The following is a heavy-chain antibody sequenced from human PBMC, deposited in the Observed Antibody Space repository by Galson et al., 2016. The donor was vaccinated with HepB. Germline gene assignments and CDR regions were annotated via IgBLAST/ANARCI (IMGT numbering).Heavy chain of an antibody. CDR2: TSYDGSNE. D-gene: IGHD5-24*01. J-gene: IGHJ4*02. Sequence: WVRQAPGKGLEWVAVTSYDGSNEYYAESVKGRFTISRDNFKNTVYLQMNSLRAEDTAVYYCAKDTAVQMSTMGYFEFWGQGTPVTVSS. V-gene: IGHV3-30*18. CDR3: AKDTAVQMSTMGYFEF.